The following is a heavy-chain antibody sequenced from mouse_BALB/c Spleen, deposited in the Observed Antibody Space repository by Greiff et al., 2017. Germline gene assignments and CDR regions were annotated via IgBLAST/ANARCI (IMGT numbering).Heavy chain of an antibody. CDR1: GFTFSSYG. J-gene: IGHJ3*01. D-gene: IGHD2-2*01. CDR2: INSNGGST. Sequence: EVHLVESGGGLVQPGGSLKLSCAASGFTFSSYGMSWVRQTPDKRLELVATINSNGGSTYYPDSVKGRFTISRDNAKNTLYLQMSSLKSEDTAMYYCARDGNGYPCAYWGQGTLVTVSA. CDR3: ARDGNGYPCAY. V-gene: IGHV5-6-3*01.